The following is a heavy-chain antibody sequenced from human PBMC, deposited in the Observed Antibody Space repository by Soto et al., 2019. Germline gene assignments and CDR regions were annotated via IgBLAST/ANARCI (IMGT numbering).Heavy chain of an antibody. J-gene: IGHJ6*02. Sequence: QVQLVQSGAEVKKPGSSVKVSCKASGGTFSSYAISWVRQAPGQGLEWMGGIIPIFGTANYAQKFQGRVTITADESTSTAYMELSSLRSEDTAVYYCARVKYYAILTGRTSYYYYGMDVWGQGTTVTVSS. V-gene: IGHV1-69*01. D-gene: IGHD3-9*01. CDR3: ARVKYYAILTGRTSYYYYGMDV. CDR1: GGTFSSYA. CDR2: IIPIFGTA.